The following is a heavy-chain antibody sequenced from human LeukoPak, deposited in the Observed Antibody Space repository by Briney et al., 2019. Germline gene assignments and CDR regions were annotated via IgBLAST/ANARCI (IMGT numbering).Heavy chain of an antibody. Sequence: RGSLRLSCAASGFTFSSYGMHWVRQAPGKGLEWVAVISYDGSNKDYADSVKGRFNISRDNSKNTLYLQMNSLRAEDTAVYYCAKDHSSGWYFDYWGRGTLATVSS. J-gene: IGHJ4*02. CDR2: ISYDGSNK. D-gene: IGHD6-19*01. V-gene: IGHV3-30*18. CDR3: AKDHSSGWYFDY. CDR1: GFTFSSYG.